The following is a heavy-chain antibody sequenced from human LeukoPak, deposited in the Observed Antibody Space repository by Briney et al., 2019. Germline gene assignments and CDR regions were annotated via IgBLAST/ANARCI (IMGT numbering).Heavy chain of an antibody. V-gene: IGHV4-59*12. CDR2: IYYSGST. CDR3: ARDYGGTSGWYFDL. D-gene: IGHD4-23*01. Sequence: SETLSLTCTVSGGSISSYYWSWIRQPPGKGLEWIGYIYYSGSTNYNPSLKSRVTISVDTSKNQFSLKLSSVTAADTAVYYCARDYGGTSGWYFDLWGRGTLVTVSS. J-gene: IGHJ2*01. CDR1: GGSISSYY.